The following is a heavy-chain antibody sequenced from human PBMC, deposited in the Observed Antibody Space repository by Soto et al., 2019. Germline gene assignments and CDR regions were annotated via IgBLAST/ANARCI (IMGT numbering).Heavy chain of an antibody. CDR1: GFTFSSYS. V-gene: IGHV3-48*01. CDR3: ARLYSSGWYGPGRY. D-gene: IGHD6-19*01. CDR2: ISSSSGTI. J-gene: IGHJ4*02. Sequence: GGSLRLSCAASGFTFSSYSMNWVRQAPGKGLEWASYISSSSGTIYYADSVKGRFTISRDNAKNSLYLQMNSLRAEDTALYYCARLYSSGWYGPGRYWGQGTLVTVSS.